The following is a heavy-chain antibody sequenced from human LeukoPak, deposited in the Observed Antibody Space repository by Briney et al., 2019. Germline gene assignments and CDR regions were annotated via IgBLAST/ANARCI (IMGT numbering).Heavy chain of an antibody. CDR1: GFTFSSYG. CDR3: TRQGGGYSGYDSDY. Sequence: PGGSLRLSCAASGFTFSSYGMSWVRQAPGKGLEWVSAISGSCGSTYYADSVKGRFTISRDNSKNTLYLQMNSLKTEDTAVYYCTRQGGGYSGYDSDYWGQGTLVTVSS. V-gene: IGHV3-23*01. CDR2: ISGSCGST. J-gene: IGHJ4*02. D-gene: IGHD5-12*01.